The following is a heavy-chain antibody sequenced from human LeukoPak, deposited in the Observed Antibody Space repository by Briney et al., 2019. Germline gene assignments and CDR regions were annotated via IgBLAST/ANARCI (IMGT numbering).Heavy chain of an antibody. V-gene: IGHV4-59*08. Sequence: PSETLSLTCTVSGGSISRYYWSWIRQPPGKGLEWIVYIHYSGSTNYNPSLKSRVTISMDTSKNQFSLKLTSVTAADTAVYYCATESWIQGEDYWGQGTLVTVSS. D-gene: IGHD5-18*01. CDR2: IHYSGST. CDR1: GGSISRYY. CDR3: ATESWIQGEDY. J-gene: IGHJ4*02.